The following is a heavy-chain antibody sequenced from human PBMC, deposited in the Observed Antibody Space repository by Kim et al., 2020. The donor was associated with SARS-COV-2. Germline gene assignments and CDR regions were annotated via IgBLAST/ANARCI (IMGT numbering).Heavy chain of an antibody. CDR1: GGTFSSYA. CDR2: IIPIFGTA. J-gene: IGHJ4*02. CDR3: ARVLGYCSGGSCSGPDY. Sequence: SVKVSCKASGGTFSSYAISWVRQAPGQGLEWMGGIIPIFGTANYAQKFQGRVTITADESTSTAYMELSSLRSEDTAVYYCARVLGYCSGGSCSGPDYWGQGTLVTVSS. V-gene: IGHV1-69*13. D-gene: IGHD2-15*01.